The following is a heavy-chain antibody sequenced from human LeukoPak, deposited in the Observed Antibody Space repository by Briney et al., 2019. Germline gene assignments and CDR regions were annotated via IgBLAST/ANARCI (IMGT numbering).Heavy chain of an antibody. CDR3: ARDQRHDGSGSPLDY. D-gene: IGHD3-22*01. Sequence: GGSLRLSCAASGFTFSSYAMSWVRQAPGKGLEWVSSISGSGGNTYYADSVKGRFTISRDNSKNTLYLQMNSLRAEDTAVYYCARDQRHDGSGSPLDYWGQGTLATVSS. V-gene: IGHV3-23*01. CDR1: GFTFSSYA. CDR2: ISGSGGNT. J-gene: IGHJ4*02.